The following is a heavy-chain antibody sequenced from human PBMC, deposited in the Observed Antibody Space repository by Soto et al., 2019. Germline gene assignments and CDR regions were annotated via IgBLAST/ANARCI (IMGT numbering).Heavy chain of an antibody. CDR3: ARDRSGSYYGTYYYYYGMDV. CDR2: IYYSGST. CDR1: CGSISSGDYY. V-gene: IGHV4-30-4*01. J-gene: IGHJ6*02. D-gene: IGHD1-26*01. Sequence: TRSLTFTVSCGSISSGDYYWSWIRQPPVKGLEWIGYIYYSGSTYYNPSLKSRVTISVDTSKNQFSLKLSSLTAADTAVYYCARDRSGSYYGTYYYYYGMDVWGQGTTVTVSS.